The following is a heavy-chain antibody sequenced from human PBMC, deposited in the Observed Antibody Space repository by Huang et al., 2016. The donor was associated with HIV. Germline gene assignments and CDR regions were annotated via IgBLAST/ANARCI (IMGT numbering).Heavy chain of an antibody. CDR3: VKDRRMRGSGWTFFDN. CDR2: IRWNSGDI. D-gene: IGHD6-19*01. V-gene: IGHV3-9*01. J-gene: IGHJ4*02. Sequence: EVQLEEFGGRLVQPGRSLRLSCATYGFKFDDYAMHGVRLVQGGGLVWCSCIRWNSGDILYADSVRGRFAISRDNAVKSLYLQMDSLRREDTALYYCVKDRRMRGSGWTFFDNWGQGTLVDVSS. CDR1: GFKFDDYA.